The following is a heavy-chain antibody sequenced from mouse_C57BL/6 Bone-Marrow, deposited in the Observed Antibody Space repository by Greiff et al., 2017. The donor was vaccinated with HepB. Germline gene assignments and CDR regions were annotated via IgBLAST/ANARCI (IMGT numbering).Heavy chain of an antibody. V-gene: IGHV1-52*01. CDR3: ARWLAIITTVVATVRYFDV. CDR2: IDPSDSET. J-gene: IGHJ1*03. Sequence: QVQLQQPGAELVRPGSSVKLSCKASGYTFTSYWMHWVKQRPIQGLEWIGNIDPSDSETHYNQKFKDKATLTVDKSSSTAYMELARLTSEDSAVYYCARWLAIITTVVATVRYFDVWGTGTTVTVSS. CDR1: GYTFTSYW. D-gene: IGHD1-1*01.